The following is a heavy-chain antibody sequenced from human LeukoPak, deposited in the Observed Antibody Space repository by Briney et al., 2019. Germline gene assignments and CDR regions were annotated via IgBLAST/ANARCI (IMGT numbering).Heavy chain of an antibody. J-gene: IGHJ4*02. D-gene: IGHD6-13*01. V-gene: IGHV4-34*01. CDR3: AGGALAAPNY. Sequence: PSETLSLTCAVYGDSLSGYYWSWIRQPPGKGLEWIAEINHRGGTHYNPSLKSRVNISVGTSKNQFSLNLDSVTAADTAVYYCAGGALAAPNYWGQGTLVTVSS. CDR1: GDSLSGYY. CDR2: INHRGGT.